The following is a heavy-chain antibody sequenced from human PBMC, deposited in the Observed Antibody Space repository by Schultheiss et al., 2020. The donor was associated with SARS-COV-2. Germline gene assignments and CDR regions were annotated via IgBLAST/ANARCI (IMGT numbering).Heavy chain of an antibody. CDR1: GFTFSSYG. D-gene: IGHD6-13*01. CDR3: ARDRIAAAGRSYYYMDV. Sequence: GGSLRLSCAASGFTFSSYGMHWVRQAPGKGLEWVAVIWYDGSNKYYADSVTGRFTISRDNSKNTVYMQMNSLRVEDTAVYYCARDRIAAAGRSYYYMDVWGKVTTVTVSS. J-gene: IGHJ6*03. V-gene: IGHV3-33*08. CDR2: IWYDGSNK.